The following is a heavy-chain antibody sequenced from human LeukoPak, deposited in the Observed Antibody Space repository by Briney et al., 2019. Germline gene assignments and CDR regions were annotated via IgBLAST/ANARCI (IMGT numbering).Heavy chain of an antibody. D-gene: IGHD3/OR15-3a*01. CDR1: GGTFSSYA. CDR3: ARVDSLLVKPFDY. V-gene: IGHV1-69*13. CDR2: IIPIFGTA. J-gene: IGHJ4*02. Sequence: EASVKVSCKASGGTFSSYAISWVRQAPGQGLEWMGGIIPIFGTANYAQKFQGRVTITADESTSTAYMELSSLRSEDTAVYYCARVDSLLVKPFDYWGQGTLVTVSS.